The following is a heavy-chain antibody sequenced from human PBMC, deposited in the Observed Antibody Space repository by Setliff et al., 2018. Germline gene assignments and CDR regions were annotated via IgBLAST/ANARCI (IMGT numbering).Heavy chain of an antibody. CDR2: IIPIFGTA. V-gene: IGHV1-69*05. CDR3: AGLWEQQLAPL. CDR1: GGTFSSYA. D-gene: IGHD6-13*01. Sequence: SVKVSCKASGGTFSSYAISWVRQAPGQGLEWMGGIIPIFGTANYTQKSQGRVTITTDESTSTAYMELSSLRSEDTAVYYCAGLWEQQLAPLWGQGTLVTVSS. J-gene: IGHJ4*02.